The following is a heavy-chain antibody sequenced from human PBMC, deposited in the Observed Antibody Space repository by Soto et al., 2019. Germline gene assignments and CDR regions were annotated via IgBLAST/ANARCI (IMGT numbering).Heavy chain of an antibody. CDR1: GYTFTNYY. V-gene: IGHV1-46*01. CDR3: ARGDGRGSSGFYYYYGMDV. D-gene: IGHD1-26*01. J-gene: IGHJ6*02. Sequence: QVQLVQSGAEVKKPGASVKLSCKASGYTFTNYYMHWVRQAPRQGLEWMGIINPSGGITSYAQKSQGRVIMTSDTSTSTVYMELSSLRSEDTAVYYCARGDGRGSSGFYYYYGMDVWGHGTTVTVSS. CDR2: INPSGGIT.